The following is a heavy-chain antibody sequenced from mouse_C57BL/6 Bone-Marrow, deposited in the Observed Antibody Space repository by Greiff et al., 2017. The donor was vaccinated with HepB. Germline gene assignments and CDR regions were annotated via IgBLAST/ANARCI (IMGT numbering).Heavy chain of an antibody. CDR2: INPYNGGT. Sequence: EVQLKESGPVLVKPGASVKMSCKASGYTFTDYYMNWVKQSHGKSLEWIGVINPYNGGTSYNQKFKGKATLTVDKSSSTAYMELNSLTSEDSAVYYCARSVARYFDVWGTGTTVTVSS. V-gene: IGHV1-19*01. D-gene: IGHD1-1*01. CDR3: ARSVARYFDV. J-gene: IGHJ1*03. CDR1: GYTFTDYY.